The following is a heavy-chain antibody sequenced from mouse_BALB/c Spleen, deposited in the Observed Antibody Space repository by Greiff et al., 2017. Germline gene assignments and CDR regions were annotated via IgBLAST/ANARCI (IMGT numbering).Heavy chain of an antibody. Sequence: VQLVESGPGLVAPSQSLSITCTVSGFSLSRYSVHWVRQPPGKGLEWLGMIWGGGSTDYNSALKSRLSISKDNSKSQVFLKMNSLQTDDTAMYYCARSITTVERPLFAYWGQGTLVTVSA. CDR3: ARSITTVERPLFAY. J-gene: IGHJ3*01. D-gene: IGHD1-1*01. CDR2: IWGGGST. CDR1: GFSLSRYS. V-gene: IGHV2-6-4*01.